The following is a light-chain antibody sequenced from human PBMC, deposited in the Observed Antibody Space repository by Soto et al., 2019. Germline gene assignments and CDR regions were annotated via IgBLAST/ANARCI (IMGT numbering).Light chain of an antibody. J-gene: IGKJ1*01. V-gene: IGKV1-5*03. CDR2: LAS. CDR1: QTISTS. CDR3: QQYGTSSPT. Sequence: DIQMTQSPSTLSAFVGDRVTITCRASQTISTSLAWYQQKPGKAPKLLIYLASNLQSGVPARFSGSGSATEFTLSISSLQPDDFATYYCQQYGTSSPTFGQGTKVEIK.